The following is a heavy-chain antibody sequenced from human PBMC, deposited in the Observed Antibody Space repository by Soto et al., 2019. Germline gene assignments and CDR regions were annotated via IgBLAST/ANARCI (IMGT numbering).Heavy chain of an antibody. V-gene: IGHV4-39*01. D-gene: IGHD6-13*01. CDR2: IYYSGST. J-gene: IGHJ5*02. CDR3: ASATKFIARFDP. Sequence: SETLSLTCTVSGGSISSSSYYWGWIRQPPGKGLEWIGSIYYSGSTYYNPSLKSRVTISVDTSKNQFSLKLSSVTAADTAVYYWASATKFIARFDPWGQGTLVSVAS. CDR1: GGSISSSSYY.